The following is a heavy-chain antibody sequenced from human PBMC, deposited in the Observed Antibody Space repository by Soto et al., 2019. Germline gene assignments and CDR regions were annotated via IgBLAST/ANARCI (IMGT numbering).Heavy chain of an antibody. CDR3: AAGPMVRGVASFDP. CDR2: IVVGSGNT. D-gene: IGHD3-10*01. V-gene: IGHV1-58*02. Sequence: ASVKVSCKASGFTFTSSAMQWVRQARGQRLEWIGWIVVGSGNTNYAQKFQERVTITRDMSTSTAYMELSGLRSEDTAVYYCAAGPMVRGVASFDPWGQGTLVTVSS. J-gene: IGHJ5*02. CDR1: GFTFTSSA.